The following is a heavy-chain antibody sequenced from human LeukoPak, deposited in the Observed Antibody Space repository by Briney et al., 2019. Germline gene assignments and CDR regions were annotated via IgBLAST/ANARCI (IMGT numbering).Heavy chain of an antibody. J-gene: IGHJ4*02. D-gene: IGHD1-26*01. V-gene: IGHV1-69*13. Sequence: GASVKVSCKASGGTFSSYAISWVRQAPGQGLEWMGGIIPIFGTANYAQKFQGRVTITADESTSTAYMELSSLRSEDTAVYYCASGSYYPSVFDYWGQGTLVTVSS. CDR2: IIPIFGTA. CDR1: GGTFSSYA. CDR3: ASGSYYPSVFDY.